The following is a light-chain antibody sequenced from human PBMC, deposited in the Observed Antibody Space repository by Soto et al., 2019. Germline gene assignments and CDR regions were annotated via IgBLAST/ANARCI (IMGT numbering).Light chain of an antibody. V-gene: IGLV2-14*03. J-gene: IGLJ2*01. CDR3: TSYTTTSTVI. CDR2: DVN. CDR1: SSDVGGYNY. Sequence: QSALTQPASVSGSPGQSITISCTGTSSDVGGYNYVSWYQQHPGKAPKLLIYDVNNRPSGVSNRFSGSKSGNTASLTISGLQAEDEADYYYTSYTTTSTVIFGGGTKLTVL.